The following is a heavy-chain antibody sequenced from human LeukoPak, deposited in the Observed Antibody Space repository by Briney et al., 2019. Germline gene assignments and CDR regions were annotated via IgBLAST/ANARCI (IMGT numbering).Heavy chain of an antibody. V-gene: IGHV4-59*01. CDR1: GGSISSYY. Sequence: SETLSLTCTVSGGSISSYYWSWIRQPPGKGLEWIGYIYYSGSTNYNPSLKSRVTISVDTSKNQFSLRLSSVTAADTAVYYCARTYGDYYFDYWGQGTLVTVSS. CDR3: ARTYGDYYFDY. CDR2: IYYSGST. D-gene: IGHD4-17*01. J-gene: IGHJ4*02.